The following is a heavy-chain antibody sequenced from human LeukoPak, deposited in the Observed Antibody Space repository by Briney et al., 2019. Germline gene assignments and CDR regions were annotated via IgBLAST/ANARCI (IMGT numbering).Heavy chain of an antibody. D-gene: IGHD2-2*02. J-gene: IGHJ4*02. CDR2: IYYTGST. CDR3: ARVGGSVVPAAIGLDY. CDR1: GASINTGDSY. V-gene: IGHV4-30-4*08. Sequence: SQTLSLTCTVSGASINTGDSYWSWIRQPPGKGLEWIGYIYYTGSTYYNPPLKSRVTISVDTSKNQFSLKLTSVTAADTAVYFCARVGGSVVPAAIGLDYWGQGTLVTVSS.